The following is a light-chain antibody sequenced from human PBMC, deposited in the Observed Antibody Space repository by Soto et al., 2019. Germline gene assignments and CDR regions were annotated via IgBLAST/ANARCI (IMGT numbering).Light chain of an antibody. CDR2: EVS. CDR1: SSDVGSYNR. Sequence: QSALTQPPSVSGSPGQSFTICCSGTSSDVGSYNRVSWYQQAPGTAPKVMIYEVSNRPSGVPDRFSGSKSGNTAYLTISGLQPEDEADYYCYSSTSSSTYVFGTGTKVTVL. V-gene: IGLV2-18*02. CDR3: YSSTSSSTYV. J-gene: IGLJ1*01.